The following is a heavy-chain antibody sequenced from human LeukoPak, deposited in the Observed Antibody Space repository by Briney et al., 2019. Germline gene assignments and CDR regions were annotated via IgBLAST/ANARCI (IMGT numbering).Heavy chain of an antibody. CDR3: ARDRLRLSPISG. CDR1: GGSISSSSYY. Sequence: SETLSLTCTVSGGSISSSSYYWGWIRQPPGKGLEWIGSIYYSGSTYYNPSLKSRVTISVDTSKNQFSLKLSSVTAADTAVYYCARDRLRLSPISGWGQGTLVTVSS. CDR2: IYYSGST. V-gene: IGHV4-39*07. D-gene: IGHD5-12*01. J-gene: IGHJ4*02.